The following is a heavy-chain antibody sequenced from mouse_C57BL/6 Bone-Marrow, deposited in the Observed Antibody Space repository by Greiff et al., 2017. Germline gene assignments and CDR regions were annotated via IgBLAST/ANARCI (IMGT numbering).Heavy chain of an antibody. Sequence: EVKLMESGGGLVQPGGSMKLSCAASGFTFSDAWMDWVRQSPEKGLEWVAEIRNKANNHATYYAESVKGRFTISRDDSKSSVYLQMNSLRAEDTGIYYCTRGTVVATKFAYWGQGTLVTVSA. CDR3: TRGTVVATKFAY. CDR1: GFTFSDAW. D-gene: IGHD1-1*01. V-gene: IGHV6-6*01. CDR2: IRNKANNHAT. J-gene: IGHJ3*01.